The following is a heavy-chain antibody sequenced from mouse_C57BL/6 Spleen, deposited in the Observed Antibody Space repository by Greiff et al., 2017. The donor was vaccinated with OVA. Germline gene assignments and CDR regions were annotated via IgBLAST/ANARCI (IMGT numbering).Heavy chain of an antibody. J-gene: IGHJ4*01. D-gene: IGHD2-5*01. CDR3: ARHESNFYAMDY. CDR2: INPNNGGT. Sequence: VQLQQSGPELVKPGASVKISCKASGYTFTDYYMNWVKQSHGKSLEWIGDINPNNGGTSYNQKFKGKATLTVDKSSSTAYMELRSLTSEDSAVYYCARHESNFYAMDYWGQGTSVTVSS. V-gene: IGHV1-26*01. CDR1: GYTFTDYY.